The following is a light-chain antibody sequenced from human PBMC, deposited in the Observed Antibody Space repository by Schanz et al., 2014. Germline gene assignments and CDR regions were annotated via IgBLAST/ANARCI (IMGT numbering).Light chain of an antibody. V-gene: IGKV4-1*01. J-gene: IGKJ3*01. CDR3: QQYYSTLFT. CDR1: QNILYSSNNKNY. CDR2: WAS. Sequence: DIVMTQSPDSLAVSLGERATINCKSSQNILYSSNNKNYLAWYQQKPGQPPKLLIYWASTRESGVPDRFSGGGSGTDFTLTISSLQAEDVAVYYCQQYYSTLFTFGPGTKVDIK.